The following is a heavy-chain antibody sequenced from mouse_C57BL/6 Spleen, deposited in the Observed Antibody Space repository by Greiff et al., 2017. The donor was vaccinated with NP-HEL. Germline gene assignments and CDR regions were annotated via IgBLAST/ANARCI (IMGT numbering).Heavy chain of an antibody. V-gene: IGHV1-54*01. CDR1: GYAFTNYL. J-gene: IGHJ4*01. CDR3: ARGAKYGYAMDY. CDR2: INPGSSGT. Sequence: QVQLQQSGAELVRPGTSLKLSCTASGYAFTNYLLEWVKQRPGQGLEWIEVINPGSSGTNYNEKVKGKATLTADNSYNTVYMQLSSLTSEDSAVYVCARGAKYGYAMDYWGQGTTVTVSS. D-gene: IGHD2-10*02.